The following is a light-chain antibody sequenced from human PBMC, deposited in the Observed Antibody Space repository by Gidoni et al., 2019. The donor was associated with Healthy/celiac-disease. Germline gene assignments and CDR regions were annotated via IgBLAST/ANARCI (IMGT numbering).Light chain of an antibody. V-gene: IGKV4-1*01. CDR1: QSVLYSSNNKNY. J-gene: IGKJ4*01. CDR3: QQYYTTPLT. Sequence: DIVMTQSPDSLAVSLGERATIHCKSSQSVLYSSNNKNYFAWYQQKTGKPPKLLIYWASTRETGVPGRFSGSGSGTDFTLTISSLQAEDGAVYYCQQYYTTPLTFGGGTKVEIK. CDR2: WAS.